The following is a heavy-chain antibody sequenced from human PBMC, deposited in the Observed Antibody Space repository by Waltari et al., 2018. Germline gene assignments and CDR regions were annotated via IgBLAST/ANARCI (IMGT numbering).Heavy chain of an antibody. V-gene: IGHV3-23*01. D-gene: IGHD3-22*01. CDR3: AKDLPTYYYDSSGFDY. J-gene: IGHJ4*02. Sequence: LQLQESGPGLVKPSETLSLTCTVSGGSISSSSYYWGWIRQPPGKGLEWVSAISGSGGSTYYADSVKGRFTISRDNSKNTLYLQMNSLRAEDTAVYYCAKDLPTYYYDSSGFDYWGQGTLVTVSS. CDR2: ISGSGGST. CDR1: GGSISSSSYY.